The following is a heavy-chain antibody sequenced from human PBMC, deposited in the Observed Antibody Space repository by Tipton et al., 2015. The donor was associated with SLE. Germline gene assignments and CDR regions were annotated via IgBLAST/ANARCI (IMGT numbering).Heavy chain of an antibody. Sequence: TLSLTCTVSGGSISSSSYHWGWIRQSPGKGLEWIGSIYYSGSTNYNPSLKSRVTVSADTPKNQFSLNLRSVTAADTAVYYCARDRDIVLEPVPIPPAFDIWGQGTMVTVSS. D-gene: IGHD2-2*02. CDR2: IYYSGST. CDR1: GGSISSSSYH. J-gene: IGHJ3*02. V-gene: IGHV4-39*07. CDR3: ARDRDIVLEPVPIPPAFDI.